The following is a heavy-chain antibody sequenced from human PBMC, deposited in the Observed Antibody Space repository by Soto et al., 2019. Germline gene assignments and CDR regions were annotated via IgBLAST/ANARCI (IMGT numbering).Heavy chain of an antibody. CDR1: VITINGYW. Sequence: GGSLRVSCVASVITINGYWMSWVRQVPGKGLVWVSRIKSDGGVTTYADSVKGRFTISRDNAKNTVYLQMNSLRAEDTAVYYCARSDWFAPWGQGTLVTAPQ. V-gene: IGHV3-74*01. CDR2: IKSDGGVT. CDR3: ARSDWFAP. J-gene: IGHJ5*02.